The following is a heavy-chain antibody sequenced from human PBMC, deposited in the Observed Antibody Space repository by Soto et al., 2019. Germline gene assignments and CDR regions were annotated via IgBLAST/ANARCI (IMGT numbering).Heavy chain of an antibody. D-gene: IGHD2-21*02. CDR1: GFTFNNYG. V-gene: IGHV3-30*18. J-gene: IGHJ4*02. Sequence: GGSLRLSCAASGFTFNNYGVHWVRQAPGKGLEWVALISHDGSKTYYADSVKGRFTISRDNSKHALYLQMNSLRVEDAAVYYCAKDPAHYCGGDCYSMPHYWGQGT. CDR2: ISHDGSKT. CDR3: AKDPAHYCGGDCYSMPHY.